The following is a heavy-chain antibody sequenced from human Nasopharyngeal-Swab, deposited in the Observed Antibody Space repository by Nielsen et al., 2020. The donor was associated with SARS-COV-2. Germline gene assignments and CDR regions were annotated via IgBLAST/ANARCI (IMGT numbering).Heavy chain of an antibody. CDR2: FDPEDGET. J-gene: IGHJ4*02. V-gene: IGHV1-24*01. CDR3: ATTPAYSGSYEAGPATNGEFDY. Sequence: ASVKVSCKVSGYTLTELSMHWVRQAPGKGLEWMGGFDPEDGETIYAQKFQGRVTMTEDTSTDTAYMELSSLRSEGTAVYYCATTPAYSGSYEAGPATNGEFDYWGQGTLVTVSS. CDR1: GYTLTELS. D-gene: IGHD1-26*01.